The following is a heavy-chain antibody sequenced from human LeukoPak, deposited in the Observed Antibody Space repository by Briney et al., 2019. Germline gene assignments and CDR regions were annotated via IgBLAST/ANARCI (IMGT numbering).Heavy chain of an antibody. CDR2: IWYDGSNT. CDR1: GLTFSSYG. J-gene: IGHJ6*04. Sequence: GRSLRLSCAASGLTFSSYGMHWVRQAPGKGLEWVAVIWYDGSNTYYADSVKGRFTISRDNSKNTLYLQMNSLRAEDTAVYYCTSLLQGDGMDVWGKETTVTVSS. CDR3: TSLLQGDGMDV. D-gene: IGHD4-11*01. V-gene: IGHV3-33*01.